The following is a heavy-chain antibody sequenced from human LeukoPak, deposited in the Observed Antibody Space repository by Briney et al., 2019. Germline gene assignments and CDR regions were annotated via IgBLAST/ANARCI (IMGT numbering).Heavy chain of an antibody. D-gene: IGHD6-13*01. V-gene: IGHV1-2*02. CDR3: ARDQSSSWYPVYYYGMDV. CDR2: INPNSGGT. Sequence: ASVKVSCKASGYTFTGYYTHWVRQAPGQGLEWMGWINPNSGGTNYAQKFQGRVTMTRDTSISTAYMELSRLRSDDTAVYYCARDQSSSWYPVYYYGMDVWGQGTTVTVSS. J-gene: IGHJ6*02. CDR1: GYTFTGYY.